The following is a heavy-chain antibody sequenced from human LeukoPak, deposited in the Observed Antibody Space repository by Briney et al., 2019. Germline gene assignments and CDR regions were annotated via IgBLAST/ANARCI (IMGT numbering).Heavy chain of an antibody. CDR3: ARGPRSFDY. J-gene: IGHJ4*02. Sequence: GGSLRLSCAASGITFSSYAMHWVRQAPGKGLEWVAVISYDGSNKYYADSVKGRFTISRDNSKNTLYLQMNSLRAEDTAVYYCARGPRSFDYWGQGTLVTVSS. CDR2: ISYDGSNK. CDR1: GITFSSYA. V-gene: IGHV3-30-3*01.